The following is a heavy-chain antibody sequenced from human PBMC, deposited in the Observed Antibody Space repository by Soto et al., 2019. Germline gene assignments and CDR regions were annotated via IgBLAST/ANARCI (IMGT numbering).Heavy chain of an antibody. D-gene: IGHD3-9*01. V-gene: IGHV3-7*01. CDR2: IKEDGSEK. CDR3: AREADILNWFDP. J-gene: IGHJ5*02. CDR1: GFTFSTYW. Sequence: PGGSLRLSCEVSGFTFSTYWMSWVRQAPGKGLEWVANIKEDGSEKYYVDSVKGRFTIFRDNAKNSLYLQMYSLRAEDAAVYYCAREADILNWFDPWGQGTLVTVSS.